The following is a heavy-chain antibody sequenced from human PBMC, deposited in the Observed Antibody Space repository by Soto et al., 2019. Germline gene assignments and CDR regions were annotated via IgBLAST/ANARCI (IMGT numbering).Heavy chain of an antibody. V-gene: IGHV4-39*01. Sequence: PSETLSLTCTVSGGSISSDTYHWGWIRQPPGKGLEWIGNVYYSGSTYYNPSLKSRVTISVDTSKNQFSLRLSSVTAADTAVYYCARRSTGYSSAWKRDYSFDYWGQGTLVTVPQ. CDR2: VYYSGST. CDR3: ARRSTGYSSAWKRDYSFDY. J-gene: IGHJ4*02. CDR1: GGSISSDTYH. D-gene: IGHD6-19*01.